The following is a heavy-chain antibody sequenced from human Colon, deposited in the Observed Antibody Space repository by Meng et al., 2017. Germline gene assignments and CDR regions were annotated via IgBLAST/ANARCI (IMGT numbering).Heavy chain of an antibody. CDR1: GGSVSSGSYY. CDR2: IYYSGST. J-gene: IGHJ4*02. V-gene: IGHV4-61*01. CDR3: ARGASDYDFDY. D-gene: IGHD3-22*01. Sequence: HVQLQESGQGLVRPSETLSLTCTVSGGSVSSGSYYWSWIRQPPGKGLEWIGYIYYSGSTNYNPSLKSRVTISVDTSKNQFSLKLSSVTAADTAVYYCARGASDYDFDYWGQGTLVTVSS.